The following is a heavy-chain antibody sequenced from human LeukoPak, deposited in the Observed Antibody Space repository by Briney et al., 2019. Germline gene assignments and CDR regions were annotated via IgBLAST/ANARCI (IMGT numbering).Heavy chain of an antibody. D-gene: IGHD2-2*01. Sequence: NTSETLSLTCTVSGGSISSGGYYWSWIRQHPGKGLEWIGYIYYSGSTYYNPSLKSRVTLSVDTSKNQFSLKLSSVSAADTAVYYCARGMVPAAMLGHWFDPWGQGTLVTVSS. CDR1: GGSISSGGYY. CDR2: IYYSGST. J-gene: IGHJ5*02. V-gene: IGHV4-31*03. CDR3: ARGMVPAAMLGHWFDP.